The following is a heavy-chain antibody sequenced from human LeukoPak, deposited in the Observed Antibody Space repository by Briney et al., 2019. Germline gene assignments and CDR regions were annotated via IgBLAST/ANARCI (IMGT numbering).Heavy chain of an antibody. Sequence: GGSLRPSCVVSGFTFTNYWMQWVRQVPGKGLVWVARMNSDGTSIIHADSVKGRFTISRDNAENTLYLQMNSLRPEDTALYYCARSQSGVFDVWGQGTRVTVSS. J-gene: IGHJ4*02. V-gene: IGHV3-74*01. D-gene: IGHD2-15*01. CDR1: GFTFTNYW. CDR3: ARSQSGVFDV. CDR2: MNSDGTSI.